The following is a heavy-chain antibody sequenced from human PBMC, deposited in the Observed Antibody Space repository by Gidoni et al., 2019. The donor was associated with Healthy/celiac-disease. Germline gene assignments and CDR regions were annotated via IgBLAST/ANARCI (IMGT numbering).Heavy chain of an antibody. J-gene: IGHJ6*02. Sequence: EVQLVQSGAEVKKRGESLRLSCKGSGYSFTSYWISWVRQMPGKGLEWMGRIDPSDSYTNYSPSFQGHVTISADKSISTAYLQWSSLKASDTAMYYCARDYYDSSGYYYTYYYGMDVWGQGTTVTVSS. CDR2: IDPSDSYT. CDR3: ARDYYDSSGYYYTYYYGMDV. V-gene: IGHV5-10-1*03. D-gene: IGHD3-22*01. CDR1: GYSFTSYW.